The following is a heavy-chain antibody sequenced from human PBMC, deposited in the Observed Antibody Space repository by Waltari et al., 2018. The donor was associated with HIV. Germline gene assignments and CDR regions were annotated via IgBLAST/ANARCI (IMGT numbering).Heavy chain of an antibody. CDR1: GLSVSSNY. D-gene: IGHD3-22*01. CDR2: IYSDGTT. CDR3: ASRYKYDSSGPLGVFDV. Sequence: EVYLVDSGGDLVQPGGSLKLSCAGSGLSVSSNYINWVRQAPGKGLEWVSVIYSDGTTNYGDSVRGRFIISRDNSKNTVHLQMNSLRAEDTAIYYCASRYKYDSSGPLGVFDVWGQGTVVTVSS. J-gene: IGHJ3*01. V-gene: IGHV3-66*01.